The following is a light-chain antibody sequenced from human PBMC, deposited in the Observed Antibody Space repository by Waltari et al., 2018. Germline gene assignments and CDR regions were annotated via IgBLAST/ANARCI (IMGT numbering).Light chain of an antibody. V-gene: IGKV1-5*03. CDR3: QQYYAFSWA. J-gene: IGKJ1*01. CDR2: KAS. Sequence: DIQMTQSPSTLSASVGDRVTITCRASQIITNCLAWYQLKPGKAPKLLIYKASTLESGVPSRFSGSGSGTEFTLTITSLQPDDFASYHCQQYYAFSWAFGQGTKVEMK. CDR1: QIITNC.